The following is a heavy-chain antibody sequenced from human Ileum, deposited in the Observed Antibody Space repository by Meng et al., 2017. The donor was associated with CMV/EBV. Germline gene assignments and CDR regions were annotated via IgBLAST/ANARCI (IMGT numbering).Heavy chain of an antibody. CDR3: ARRTHAAAGKGPFDY. J-gene: IGHJ4*02. CDR1: GYSFTSYW. D-gene: IGHD6-13*01. CDR2: IYPGDSDT. V-gene: IGHV5-51*01. Sequence: SGYSFTSYWIGWVRQMPGKGLEWMGIIYPGDSDTRYSPSFQGQVTISADKSISTAYLQWSSLKASDTAMYYCARRTHAAAGKGPFDYWGQGTLVTVSS.